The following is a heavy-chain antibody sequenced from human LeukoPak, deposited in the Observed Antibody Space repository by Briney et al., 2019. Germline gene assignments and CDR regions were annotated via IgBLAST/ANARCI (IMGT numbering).Heavy chain of an antibody. Sequence: GRSLRLSCAASGFTFSSYAMHWVRQAPGKGLEWVAVISYDGSNKYYADSVKGRFTISRDNSKNTLYLQMNSLRAEDTAVYYCARGGDSSGWPHDAFDIWGQGTMVTVSS. V-gene: IGHV3-30-3*01. D-gene: IGHD6-19*01. CDR1: GFTFSSYA. CDR2: ISYDGSNK. CDR3: ARGGDSSGWPHDAFDI. J-gene: IGHJ3*02.